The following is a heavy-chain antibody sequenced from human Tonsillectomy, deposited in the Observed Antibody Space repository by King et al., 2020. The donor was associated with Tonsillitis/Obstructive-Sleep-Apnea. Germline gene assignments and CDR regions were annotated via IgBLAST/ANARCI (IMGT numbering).Heavy chain of an antibody. V-gene: IGHV1-46*01. Sequence: QLVQSGAEVKKPGASVKVSCRASGYTFTRNYVHWVRQAPGQGLELMGIINPSDGITTYAQKFQGRVTMTTDTSTRTVNMELSNLRADVKAVYYCVRDDKDGRHLDYWGQGSLVSVSS. J-gene: IGHJ4*02. CDR1: GYTFTRNY. CDR3: VRDDKDGRHLDY. CDR2: INPSDGIT. D-gene: IGHD2-15*01.